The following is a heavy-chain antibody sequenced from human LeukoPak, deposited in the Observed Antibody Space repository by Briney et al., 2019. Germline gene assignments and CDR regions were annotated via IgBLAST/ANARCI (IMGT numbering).Heavy chain of an antibody. V-gene: IGHV3-43*02. CDR3: ATTGYSSGWNDY. Sequence: GGSLRLSCAASGFTFDDYAMHWVRQAPGKGLEWVSLISGDGGSTYYADSVKGRFTISRDNSKNSLYLQMNSLRTEDTALYYCATTGYSSGWNDYWGQGTLVTVYS. J-gene: IGHJ4*02. D-gene: IGHD6-19*01. CDR1: GFTFDDYA. CDR2: ISGDGGST.